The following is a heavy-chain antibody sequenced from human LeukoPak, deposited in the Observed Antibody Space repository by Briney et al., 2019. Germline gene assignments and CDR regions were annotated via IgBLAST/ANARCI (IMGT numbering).Heavy chain of an antibody. J-gene: IGHJ6*02. D-gene: IGHD3-3*02. CDR3: ARHFAGPGTYTPYFGMDV. V-gene: IGHV4-34*01. CDR1: GGSFSGCY. CDR2: INHSGST. Sequence: SETLSLTCAVYGGSFSGCYWSWIRQPPGKGLEWIGEINHSGSTNYNPSLKSRVTISVDASKNQFSLKLSSVTAADTAVYYCARHFAGPGTYTPYFGMDVWGQGATVTVSS.